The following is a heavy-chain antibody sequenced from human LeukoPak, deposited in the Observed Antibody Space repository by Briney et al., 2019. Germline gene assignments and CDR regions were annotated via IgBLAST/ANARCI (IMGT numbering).Heavy chain of an antibody. CDR2: IYHSGST. J-gene: IGHJ4*02. D-gene: IGHD6-19*01. CDR1: GGSISSGGYS. V-gene: IGHV4-30-2*01. Sequence: KPSQTLSLTGAVSGGSISSGGYSWSWIRQPPGKGLEWIGYIYHSGSTYYDPSLKSRVTISVDRSKNQFSLKLSSVTAADTAVYYCARVGSGWYDYWGQGTLVTVSS. CDR3: ARVGSGWYDY.